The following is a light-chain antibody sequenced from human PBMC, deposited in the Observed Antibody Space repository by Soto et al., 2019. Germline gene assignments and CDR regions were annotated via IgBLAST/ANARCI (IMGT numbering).Light chain of an antibody. V-gene: IGKV1-39*01. Sequence: DIQMTQSPSSLSASVGDRVTITCRASQSISSYLNWYQQKPGKAPNLLIYTIFSLQSGVPSRFSGSGSGTDVTLTISSLQPEDFATYYCQQSYSTPYTFGQGTKLEIK. CDR3: QQSYSTPYT. CDR2: TIF. CDR1: QSISSY. J-gene: IGKJ2*01.